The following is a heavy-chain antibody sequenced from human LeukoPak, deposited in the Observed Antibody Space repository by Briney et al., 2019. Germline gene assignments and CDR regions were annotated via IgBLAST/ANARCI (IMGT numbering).Heavy chain of an antibody. Sequence: SETLSLTCTVSGGSISSSSYYWGWIRQPPGKGLEWIGSIYYSGSTYYNPSLKSRVTISVDTSKNQFSLKPSSVTAADTAVYYCARKYSGSYSDYWGQGTLVTVSS. CDR3: ARKYSGSYSDY. CDR2: IYYSGST. D-gene: IGHD1-26*01. V-gene: IGHV4-39*01. J-gene: IGHJ4*02. CDR1: GGSISSSSYY.